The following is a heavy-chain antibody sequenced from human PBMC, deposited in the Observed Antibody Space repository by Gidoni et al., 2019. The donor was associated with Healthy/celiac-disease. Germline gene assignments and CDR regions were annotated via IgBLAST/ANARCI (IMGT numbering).Heavy chain of an antibody. CDR1: GGPFSTSA. CDR2: IIPIFGTE. V-gene: IGHV1-69*06. D-gene: IGHD6-13*01. Sequence: QVQLVQSGAEVKQPGSSVTVSCKASGGPFSTSAFRWVRQAPGQGLEWMGGIIPIFGTENYGQKFQGRVTITADKSTSTAYMELSSLRSEDTAVYYCASALAAAGTECYYYYGMDVWGKGTTVTVSS. CDR3: ASALAAAGTECYYYYGMDV. J-gene: IGHJ6*04.